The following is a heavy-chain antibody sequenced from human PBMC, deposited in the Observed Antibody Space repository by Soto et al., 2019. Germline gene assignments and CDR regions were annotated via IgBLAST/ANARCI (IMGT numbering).Heavy chain of an antibody. CDR2: INPNSGGT. Sequence: GASVKVSCKASGYTFSGFYMHWVRQAPGQGLEWMGWINPNSGGTKSAEKFQGRVTMTRDTSISTAYMELNSLRPDDTALYYCAKASGRIRGPIAAYFDSWGQGTPVTVSS. J-gene: IGHJ4*02. V-gene: IGHV1-2*02. CDR1: GYTFSGFY. CDR3: AKASGRIRGPIAAYFDS. D-gene: IGHD3-10*01.